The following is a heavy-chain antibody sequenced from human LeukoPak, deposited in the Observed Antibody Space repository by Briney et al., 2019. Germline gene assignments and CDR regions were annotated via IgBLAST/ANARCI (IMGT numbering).Heavy chain of an antibody. CDR1: GFTFSSYA. CDR2: ISYDGSNK. J-gene: IGHJ4*02. CDR3: ARDRPGYSSGWYSN. Sequence: PGGSLRLSCAASGFTFSSYAMHWVRQAPGKGLEWVAVISYDGSNKYYADSVKGRFTVSRDNSKNTLYLQMNSLRAEDTAVYYCARDRPGYSSGWYSNWGQRTLVTVSS. V-gene: IGHV3-30-3*01. D-gene: IGHD6-19*01.